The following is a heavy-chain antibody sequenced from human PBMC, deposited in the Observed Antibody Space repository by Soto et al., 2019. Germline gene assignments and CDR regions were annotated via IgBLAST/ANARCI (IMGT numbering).Heavy chain of an antibody. CDR2: IDPSDSYT. V-gene: IGHV5-10-1*01. J-gene: IGHJ5*02. CDR1: GYSFTIYW. CDR3: ARHGQQLIDNWFDP. D-gene: IGHD6-13*01. Sequence: GESLKISCKGSGYSFTIYWISWVRHMPGKGLEWMGRIDPSDSYTNYSPSFQGHVTISADKSISTAYLQWSSLKASDTAMYYCARHGQQLIDNWFDPWGQGTLVTVSS.